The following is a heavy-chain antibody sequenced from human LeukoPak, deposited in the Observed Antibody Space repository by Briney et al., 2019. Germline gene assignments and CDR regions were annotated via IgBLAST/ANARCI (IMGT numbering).Heavy chain of an antibody. V-gene: IGHV4-59*11. CDR1: GGSISSHY. J-gene: IGHJ6*02. CDR3: ARDVRSGYGMDV. CDR2: VYSSGST. Sequence: SETLSLTCTVSGGSISSHYWSWIRQPPGKGLEWIGYVYSSGSTDYNPSLKSRVTISVDTSKNQFSLRLSSVTAADTAVYYCARDVRSGYGMDVWGQGTTVTVSS. D-gene: IGHD6-25*01.